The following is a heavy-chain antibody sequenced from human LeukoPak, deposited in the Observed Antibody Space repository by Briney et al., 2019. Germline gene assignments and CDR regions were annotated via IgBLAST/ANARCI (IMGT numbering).Heavy chain of an antibody. CDR2: IYYSGST. D-gene: IGHD1-14*01. V-gene: IGHV4-39*07. J-gene: IGHJ4*02. CDR3: ARAPEYGLYYFDY. Sequence: PSETLSLTCTVSGGPISSSSYQWGWIRQPPGKGLEWIGNIYYSGSTYYNPSLKSRVSISVDTSKNQFSLKLTSVTAADTAVYYCARAPEYGLYYFDYWGQGTLVTVSS. CDR1: GGPISSSSYQ.